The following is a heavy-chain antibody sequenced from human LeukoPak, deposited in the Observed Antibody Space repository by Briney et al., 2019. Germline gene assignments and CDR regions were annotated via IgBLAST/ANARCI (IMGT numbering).Heavy chain of an antibody. CDR1: GFTFSSYS. CDR2: ISSSSSTI. J-gene: IGHJ4*02. V-gene: IGHV3-48*01. CDR3: ARGAHYYDSSGYPFDY. D-gene: IGHD3-22*01. Sequence: QSGGSLRLSCAASGFTFSSYSMNWVRQAPGKGLEWVSYISSSSSTIYYADSVKGRFTISRDNAKNSLYLQMNSLRAEDTAVYYCARGAHYYDSSGYPFDYWGQGTLVTVSS.